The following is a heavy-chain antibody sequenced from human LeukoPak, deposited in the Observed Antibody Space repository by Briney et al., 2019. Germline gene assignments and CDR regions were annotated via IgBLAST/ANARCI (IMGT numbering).Heavy chain of an antibody. CDR3: AKDLQVSYYHSSGHFDY. CDR2: ISGSGGST. CDR1: GFTFSSYA. D-gene: IGHD3-22*01. V-gene: IGHV3-23*01. Sequence: GGSLRLSCAASGFTFSSYAMSWVRQAPGNGLEWVSAISGSGGSTYYADSVKGRFTISRDNSKNTLYLQMNSLRAEDTAVYYCAKDLQVSYYHSSGHFDYWGQGTLVTVSS. J-gene: IGHJ4*02.